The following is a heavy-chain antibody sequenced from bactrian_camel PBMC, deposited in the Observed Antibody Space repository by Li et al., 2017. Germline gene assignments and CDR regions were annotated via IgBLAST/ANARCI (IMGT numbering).Heavy chain of an antibody. CDR3: VKEYGLDNYGGDY. CDR1: GFTFSKTR. Sequence: QLVESGGGSVQPGGSLRLSCAASGFTFSKTRMHWVRQAPGKGLEWVSTVNSGGGTTYYADSEKGRFTISRDNAKNTVYLQMNSLKPEDTAIYYSVKEYGLDNYGGDYWGQGTQVTVS. J-gene: IGHJ4*01. V-gene: IGHV3S25*01. D-gene: IGHD6*01. CDR2: VNSGGGTT.